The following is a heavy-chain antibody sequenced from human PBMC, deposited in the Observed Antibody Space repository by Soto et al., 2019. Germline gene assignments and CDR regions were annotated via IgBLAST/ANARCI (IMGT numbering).Heavy chain of an antibody. CDR2: IIPIFGTA. CDR3: ARPGDYYGSGRGWFDP. Sequence: QVQLVQSGAEVKKPGSSVKVSCKASGGPFSSYAISWVRQAPGQGLEWMGGIIPIFGTAHYAQKFQGRVTITGDEHTSTAYMELSSLRSEDTAVYYCARPGDYYGSGRGWFDPWGQGTLVTGSS. D-gene: IGHD3-10*01. J-gene: IGHJ5*02. V-gene: IGHV1-69*12. CDR1: GGPFSSYA.